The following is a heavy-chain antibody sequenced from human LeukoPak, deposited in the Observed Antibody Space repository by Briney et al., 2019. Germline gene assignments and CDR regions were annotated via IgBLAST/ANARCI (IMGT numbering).Heavy chain of an antibody. Sequence: GGSLRLSCAVSGITLSNYGMSWVRQAPGKGLEWFAGISGSGGGTTYADSVKGRFTISRDNSKNTLYLQMNSLRAEDTAVYFCAKRGVVIRVILVGFHKEAYYFDSWGQGALVTVSS. V-gene: IGHV3-23*01. CDR1: GITLSNYG. J-gene: IGHJ4*02. CDR2: ISGSGGGT. D-gene: IGHD3-10*01. CDR3: AKRGVVIRVILVGFHKEAYYFDS.